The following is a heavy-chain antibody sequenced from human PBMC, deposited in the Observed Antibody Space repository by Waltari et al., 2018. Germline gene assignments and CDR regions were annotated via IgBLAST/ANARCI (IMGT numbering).Heavy chain of an antibody. J-gene: IGHJ4*02. V-gene: IGHV3-7*03. CDR3: ARGSAYYVRVWDY. D-gene: IGHD3-16*01. Sequence: EVQLVESGGTLVQPGGSLRLPCAASGFPFRGYGMTWVRQAPGKGLEWVANIKADGSEQYYVDSVRGRFTISRDNAENSLYLQMNSLIADDTAVYYCARGSAYYVRVWDYWGQGTLVTVSS. CDR1: GFPFRGYG. CDR2: IKADGSEQ.